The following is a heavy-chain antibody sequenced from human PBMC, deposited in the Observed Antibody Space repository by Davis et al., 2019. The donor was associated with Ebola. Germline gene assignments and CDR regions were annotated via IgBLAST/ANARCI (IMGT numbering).Heavy chain of an antibody. Sequence: SETLSLTCAVYGGSFSGYYRTWIRQPPGKGLEWIGEINHSGSTNYNPSLKSRLIISVDTSKNQFSLQLNSVTAADTAVYYCARDRGYGDAFDIWGQGTMVTVSS. V-gene: IGHV4-34*01. CDR2: INHSGST. CDR1: GGSFSGYY. D-gene: IGHD5-12*01. CDR3: ARDRGYGDAFDI. J-gene: IGHJ3*02.